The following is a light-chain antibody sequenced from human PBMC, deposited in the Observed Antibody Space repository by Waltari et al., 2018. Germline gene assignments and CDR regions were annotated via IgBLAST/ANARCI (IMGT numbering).Light chain of an antibody. CDR3: QKYDRLPAT. CDR2: ETS. Sequence: EIVLTQSPGTLSSSPGERATLSCSASQSVRKYLAWYQQKPGQAPRHLIYETSIRATGIPDRFSGSGFGTDFSLTISSLDPEDFAVYFCQKYDRLPATFGQGTRVEIK. CDR1: QSVRKY. V-gene: IGKV3-20*01. J-gene: IGKJ1*01.